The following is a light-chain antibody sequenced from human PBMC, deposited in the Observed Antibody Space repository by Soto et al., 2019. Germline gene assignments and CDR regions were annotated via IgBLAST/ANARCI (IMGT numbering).Light chain of an antibody. Sequence: DIQMTQSPSSLSASVGDRVTITCRASESIARHLNWYQQRPGKAPKLLIYAASTLQNGVPSRFRGGGSGIDFTLSIRNLQPEEFATYYCQQTYSTLSITFGQGTRLEIK. J-gene: IGKJ5*01. CDR2: AAS. CDR1: ESIARH. V-gene: IGKV1-39*01. CDR3: QQTYSTLSIT.